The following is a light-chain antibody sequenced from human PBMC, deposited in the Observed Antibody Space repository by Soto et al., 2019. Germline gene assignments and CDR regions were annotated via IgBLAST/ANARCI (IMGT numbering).Light chain of an antibody. CDR2: EVS. Sequence: QSVLAQPASVSGSPGQSITIPCTGTTSDIGAYDYVSWYQQHPGKVPKLIIYEVSKRPSGVPDRVSGSKSGSAASLTVSGLQAEDEADYYCSSYAGSNIYVFGTGTKVTVL. CDR3: SSYAGSNIYV. CDR1: TSDIGAYDY. V-gene: IGLV2-8*01. J-gene: IGLJ1*01.